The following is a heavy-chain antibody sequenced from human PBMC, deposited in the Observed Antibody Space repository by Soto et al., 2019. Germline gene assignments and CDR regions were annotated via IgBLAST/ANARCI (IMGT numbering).Heavy chain of an antibody. V-gene: IGHV4-59*01. D-gene: IGHD4-17*01. CDR3: ARGVGDPMGYYYYMDV. CDR1: GGSISSYY. CDR2: IYYSGST. Sequence: TETLSLTCTVSGGSISSYYWSWIRQPPGKGLEWIGYIYYSGSTNYNPSLKSRVTISVDTSKNQFSLKLSSVTAADTAVYYCARGVGDPMGYYYYMDVWGKGTTVTVSS. J-gene: IGHJ6*03.